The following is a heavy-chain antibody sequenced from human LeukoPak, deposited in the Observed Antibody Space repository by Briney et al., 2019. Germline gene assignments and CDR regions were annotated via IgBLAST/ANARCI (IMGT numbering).Heavy chain of an antibody. D-gene: IGHD2-15*01. Sequence: KPSETLSLTCAVYGGSFSGYYWSWIRQPPGKGLEWIGEINHSGSTNYNPSLKSRVTISVDTPKNQFSLKLSSVTAADTAVYYCARGGPRYCSGGSCYFGYWGQGTLVTVSS. J-gene: IGHJ4*02. CDR3: ARGGPRYCSGGSCYFGY. CDR1: GGSFSGYY. CDR2: INHSGST. V-gene: IGHV4-34*01.